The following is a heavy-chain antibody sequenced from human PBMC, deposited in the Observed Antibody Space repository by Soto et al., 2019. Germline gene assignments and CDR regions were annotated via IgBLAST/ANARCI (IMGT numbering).Heavy chain of an antibody. Sequence: VQLVETGGGVVQPGRSLRLSCAASGFTFGRYGMHWVRQAPGKGLEWVAVIWYDGSKKYYADSVKGRFTISRDNSKNTLYLQMNSLRAEDTAVYYCARGDLSSGRSSDFWGQGTLVTVSS. J-gene: IGHJ4*02. CDR2: IWYDGSKK. CDR3: ARGDLSSGRSSDF. D-gene: IGHD6-19*01. V-gene: IGHV3-33*01. CDR1: GFTFGRYG.